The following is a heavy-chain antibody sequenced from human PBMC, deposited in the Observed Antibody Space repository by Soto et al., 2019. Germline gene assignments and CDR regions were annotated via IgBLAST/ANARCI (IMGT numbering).Heavy chain of an antibody. J-gene: IGHJ5*02. CDR2: IYHSGST. Sequence: PSETLSLTCAVSGGSISSSNWWSWVRQPPGKGLEWIGEIYHSGSTNYNPSLKSRVTISVDRSKNQFSLKLSSVTAADTAVYYCAIVVPAAIRGNWFDPWGQGTLGTSPQ. CDR1: GGSISSSNW. V-gene: IGHV4-4*02. D-gene: IGHD2-2*01. CDR3: AIVVPAAIRGNWFDP.